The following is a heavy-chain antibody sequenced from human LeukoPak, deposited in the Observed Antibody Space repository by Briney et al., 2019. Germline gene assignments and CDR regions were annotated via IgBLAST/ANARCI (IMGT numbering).Heavy chain of an antibody. CDR3: AQHPGSSGCYLFDY. Sequence: GGSLRLSCAASGFTFSSYAMSWVRQAPGKGLEWVSAISGSGGSTYYADSVKGRFTISRDNSKNTLYLQMNSLRAEDTAVYYCAQHPGSSGCYLFDYWGQGTLVTVSS. D-gene: IGHD3-22*01. CDR1: GFTFSSYA. J-gene: IGHJ4*02. V-gene: IGHV3-23*01. CDR2: ISGSGGST.